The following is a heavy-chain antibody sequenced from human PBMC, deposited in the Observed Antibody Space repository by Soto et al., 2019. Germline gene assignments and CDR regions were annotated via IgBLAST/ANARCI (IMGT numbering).Heavy chain of an antibody. CDR2: ISAYNGNT. CDR1: GYTFTGNG. Sequence: ASVKPSCEARGYTFTGNGIRWVRQAPGQGLEWMGWISAYNGNTNYAQKLQGRVTMTTDTSTSTAYMELRSLRSDDMAGYYCARHQYSSSWSGYLYYW. CDR3: ARHQYSSSWSGYLYY. J-gene: IGHJ4*01. D-gene: IGHD6-13*01. V-gene: IGHV1-18*03.